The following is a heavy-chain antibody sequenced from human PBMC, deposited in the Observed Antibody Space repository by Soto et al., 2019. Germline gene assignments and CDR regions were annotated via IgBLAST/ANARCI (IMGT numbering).Heavy chain of an antibody. V-gene: IGHV1-8*02. CDR2: LNVNTDST. CDR1: GFAFTTND. J-gene: IGHJ5*02. D-gene: IGHD3-3*01. Sequence: QVQLVQSGAEVRTPGSSLTVSCKAIGFAFTTNDIHWVRQAPGQRLEWMGGLNVNTDSTDSAEEFEGKLLMTWNNSISTAYLALTGLTSKDTAVYYCAREVVEVASIRLDPWGQGTHVTVS. CDR3: AREVVEVASIRLDP.